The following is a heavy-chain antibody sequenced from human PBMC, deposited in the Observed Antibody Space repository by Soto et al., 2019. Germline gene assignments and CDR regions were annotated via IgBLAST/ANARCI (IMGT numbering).Heavy chain of an antibody. CDR1: GFTFSSYS. V-gene: IGHV3-21*01. CDR3: ARVAFPLDYYFDY. CDR2: ISSSSSYI. D-gene: IGHD2-21*01. J-gene: IGHJ4*02. Sequence: GGSLRLSCAASGFTFSSYSMNWVRQAPGKGLEWVSSISSSSSYIYYADSVKGRFTISRDNAKNSLYLQMNSLRAEDTAVYYCARVAFPLDYYFDYWGQGTLVTVSS.